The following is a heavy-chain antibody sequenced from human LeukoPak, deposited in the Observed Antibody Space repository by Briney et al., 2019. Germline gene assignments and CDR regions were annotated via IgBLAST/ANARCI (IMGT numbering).Heavy chain of an antibody. J-gene: IGHJ4*02. V-gene: IGHV1-2*02. CDR3: VREGNELLSKNFDY. CDR2: INPHSGGT. Sequence: GASVNVSRKASGFTFTGYYIHWVRQAPGQGREWMGYINPHSGGTNTPQKFQGRVTMTTDTSISAAYMELSSLISDDTAMYYCVREGNELLSKNFDYWGQGNLVTVSS. CDR1: GFTFTGYY. D-gene: IGHD2-21*02.